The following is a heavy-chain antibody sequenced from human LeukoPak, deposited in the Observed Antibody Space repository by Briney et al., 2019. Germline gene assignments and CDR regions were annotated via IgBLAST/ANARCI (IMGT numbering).Heavy chain of an antibody. V-gene: IGHV1-2*02. D-gene: IGHD2-8*02. J-gene: IGHJ6*02. Sequence: ASVKVSCKASGYTFTGYYMHWVRQAPGQGLEWMGWINPNSGGTNYAQKSQGRVTMTRDTSISTAYMELSRLRSDDTAVYYCARPPTWSPYGMDVWGQGTTVTVSS. CDR1: GYTFTGYY. CDR2: INPNSGGT. CDR3: ARPPTWSPYGMDV.